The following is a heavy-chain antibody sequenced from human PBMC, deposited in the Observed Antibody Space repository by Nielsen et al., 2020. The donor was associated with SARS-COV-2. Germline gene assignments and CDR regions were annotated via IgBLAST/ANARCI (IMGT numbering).Heavy chain of an antibody. D-gene: IGHD6-13*01. CDR2: IKTKADGGTT. Sequence: WIRQPPGKGPEWVARIKTKADGGTTHYAAPVKGRFTISRDDSKNTLYLQMNSLKTEDTAVYYCTTRTSSSWKYYYYYYGMDVWGQGTTVTVSS. V-gene: IGHV3-15*01. J-gene: IGHJ6*02. CDR3: TTRTSSSWKYYYYYYGMDV.